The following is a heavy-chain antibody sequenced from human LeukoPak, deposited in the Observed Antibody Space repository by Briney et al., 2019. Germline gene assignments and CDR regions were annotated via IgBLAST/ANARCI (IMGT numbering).Heavy chain of an antibody. J-gene: IGHJ5*02. D-gene: IGHD6-13*01. Sequence: GESLKISCKGSGYGSGYSFTSHWIAWVRQMPGKGLEWMGIIYPRDSNTIYSPSFQGQVTISVDTSINTAYLQWISLKAPDTAMYYCARHPIAAGGAYNWFDPWGQGTLVTVSS. CDR1: GYSFTSHW. V-gene: IGHV5-51*01. CDR2: IYPRDSNT. CDR3: ARHPIAAGGAYNWFDP.